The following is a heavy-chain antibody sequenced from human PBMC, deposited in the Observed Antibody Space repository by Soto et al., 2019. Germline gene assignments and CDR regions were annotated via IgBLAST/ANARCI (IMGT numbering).Heavy chain of an antibody. V-gene: IGHV3-30*18. J-gene: IGHJ6*02. CDR1: GFTFSTYG. Sequence: QVQLVESGGGVVQPGRSLRLSCAASGFTFSTYGRHWVRQAPGKGLEWVAVISYDGSNKYYADSVKGRFTISRDNSKNTLYLQMNSLRPEDTAVYYCAKDLLRPGRAYGMDVWGQGTTVTVSS. CDR2: ISYDGSNK. CDR3: AKDLLRPGRAYGMDV. D-gene: IGHD6-25*01.